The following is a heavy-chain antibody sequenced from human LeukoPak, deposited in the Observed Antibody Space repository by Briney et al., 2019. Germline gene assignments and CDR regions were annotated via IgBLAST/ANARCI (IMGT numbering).Heavy chain of an antibody. Sequence: GGAPRLSCAASGFTFSSYNMNWVRQAPGKGVEWASSINSSSSYIYYADSVKGRFTISRDNAKNSLYLQMNSLRAEDTAVYYCARLYYYDSSGYEEFDYWGQGTLVTVSS. D-gene: IGHD3-22*01. CDR2: INSSSSYI. J-gene: IGHJ4*02. CDR1: GFTFSSYN. CDR3: ARLYYYDSSGYEEFDY. V-gene: IGHV3-21*01.